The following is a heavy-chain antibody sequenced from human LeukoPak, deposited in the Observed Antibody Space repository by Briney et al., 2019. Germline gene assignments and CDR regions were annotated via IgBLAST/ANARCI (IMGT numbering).Heavy chain of an antibody. CDR1: GGSISSGSYY. Sequence: PSETLSLTCTVSGGSISSGSYYWGWIRQPPGKGLEWIGSIYYSGSTYYNPSLKSRVTISVDTSKNQFSQKLSSVTAADTAVYYCARARLDRTGSYALHWFDPWGQGTLVTVSS. D-gene: IGHD3-16*01. J-gene: IGHJ5*02. V-gene: IGHV4-39*01. CDR3: ARARLDRTGSYALHWFDP. CDR2: IYYSGST.